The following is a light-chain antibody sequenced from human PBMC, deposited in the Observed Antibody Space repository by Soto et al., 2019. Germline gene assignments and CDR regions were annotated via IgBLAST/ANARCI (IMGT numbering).Light chain of an antibody. CDR2: DVS. Sequence: QSALTQSASVSGSPGQSITISCTGTASDVGGYNSVSWYQQLPGKAPKLMIYDVSNRPSGVSSRFSGSKSGSTASLTISGLQAEDEADYYCSSYSGSTTLGVVFGGGTKLTVL. J-gene: IGLJ2*01. CDR1: ASDVGGYNS. V-gene: IGLV2-14*01. CDR3: SSYSGSTTLGVV.